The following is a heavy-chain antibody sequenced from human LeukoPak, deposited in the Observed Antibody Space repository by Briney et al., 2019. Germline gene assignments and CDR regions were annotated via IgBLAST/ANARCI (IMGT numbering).Heavy chain of an antibody. Sequence: SETLSLTCSVSGGSISSYYWSWIRQPPGKGLEWIGYIYYSGSTNYNPSLKSRVTISVDTSKNQFSLKLSSVTAADTAVYYCAKAGTTGIHHWFDPWGQGNLVTVSS. V-gene: IGHV4-59*08. CDR2: IYYSGST. D-gene: IGHD1-1*01. CDR3: AKAGTTGIHHWFDP. CDR1: GGSISSYY. J-gene: IGHJ5*02.